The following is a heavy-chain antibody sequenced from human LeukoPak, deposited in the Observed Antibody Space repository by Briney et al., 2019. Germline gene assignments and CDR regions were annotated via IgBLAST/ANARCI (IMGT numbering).Heavy chain of an antibody. CDR3: AREANYGGNLNWFDP. V-gene: IGHV1-69*05. J-gene: IGHJ5*02. Sequence: SVKVSCKASGGSLSSYGFSWVRQAPGQGLEWMGGIVPMFDSRSFAQKFQGRLTITTDESTSTVYMELSSLRSDDTAVYYCAREANYGGNLNWFDPWGQRTPVTVSS. D-gene: IGHD4/OR15-4a*01. CDR2: IVPMFDSR. CDR1: GGSLSSYG.